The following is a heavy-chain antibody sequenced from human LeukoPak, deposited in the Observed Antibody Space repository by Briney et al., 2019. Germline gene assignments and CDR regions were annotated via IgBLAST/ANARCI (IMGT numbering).Heavy chain of an antibody. J-gene: IGHJ4*02. D-gene: IGHD3-16*01. Sequence: GGSLRLSCEASGFIFSSYAMGWVRQAQGKGLEWVSSVSVGGGDTFASDAVKGRFTTTRENSKNTLYLQMMGLRVEDTAVYFCAKLNLGEMAYFDSWGQGTLVTVSS. CDR2: VSVGGGDT. CDR1: GFIFSSYA. CDR3: AKLNLGEMAYFDS. V-gene: IGHV3-23*01.